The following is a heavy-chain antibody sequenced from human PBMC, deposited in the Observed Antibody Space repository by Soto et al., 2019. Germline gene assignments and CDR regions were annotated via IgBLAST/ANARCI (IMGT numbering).Heavy chain of an antibody. CDR1: GGSISSGGYY. V-gene: IGHV4-31*03. Sequence: SETLSLTCTVSGGSISSGGYYWSWIRQHPGKGLEWIGYIYYSGSTYYNPSLKSRVTISVDTSKNQFSLKLSSVTAADTAVYYCARVFSDSSSFCDPWGQGTLVTVS. CDR3: ARVFSDSSSFCDP. CDR2: IYYSGST. J-gene: IGHJ5*02. D-gene: IGHD6-13*01.